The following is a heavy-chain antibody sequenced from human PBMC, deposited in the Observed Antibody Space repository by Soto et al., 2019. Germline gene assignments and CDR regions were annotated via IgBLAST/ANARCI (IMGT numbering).Heavy chain of an antibody. CDR3: VEGSSTTPTSQGYFEF. CDR2: ISASGART. D-gene: IGHD1-1*01. J-gene: IGHJ4*02. CDR1: GFAFNGFA. V-gene: IGHV3-23*01. Sequence: EVQLLESGGGLVQPGGSLKLSCAASGFAFNGFAMSWVRQAPGKGLEWVSGISASGARTYYAGSVKGRVTISRDNSNNTVYLQMSSLRDEDTAVYYCVEGSSTTPTSQGYFEFWGQGTLVTVSS.